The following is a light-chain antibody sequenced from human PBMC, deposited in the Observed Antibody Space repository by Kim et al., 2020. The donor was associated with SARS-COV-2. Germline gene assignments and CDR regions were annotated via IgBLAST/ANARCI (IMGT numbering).Light chain of an antibody. CDR2: DVT. CDR1: SSDVGGYYY. CDR3: CSYAGSYTYG. Sequence: GQSVNISCPGTSSDVGGYYYVSWYQHHPGKAPKLMIYDVTKRPSGVPDRFSGSKSGNTASLTISGLQAEDEADYYCCSYAGSYTYGFGTGTKVTVL. V-gene: IGLV2-11*01. J-gene: IGLJ1*01.